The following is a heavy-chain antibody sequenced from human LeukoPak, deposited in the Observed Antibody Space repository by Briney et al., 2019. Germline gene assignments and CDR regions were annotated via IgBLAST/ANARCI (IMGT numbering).Heavy chain of an antibody. V-gene: IGHV4-59*01. D-gene: IGHD2-8*01. CDR3: ARDNDFDY. CDR1: GGSISSYY. J-gene: IGHJ4*02. CDR2: IYYSGST. Sequence: SSETLSLTCTVSGGSISSYYWSWIRQPPGKGLEWIGYIYYSGSTNYKPSVKSRVAISVDTSKNQFSLKLSSVTAADTAVYYCARDNDFDYWGQGTLVTVSS.